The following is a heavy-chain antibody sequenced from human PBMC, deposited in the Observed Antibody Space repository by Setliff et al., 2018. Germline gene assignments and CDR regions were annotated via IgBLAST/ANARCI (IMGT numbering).Heavy chain of an antibody. CDR1: GGSISSYY. Sequence: TLSLTCTVSGGSISSYYWSWIRQPPGKGLEWIGYIYYSGSTNYNPSLKSRVTISVDTSKNQFSLKLSSVTAADTAVYYCASMTKYWYFDLWGRGTLVTVSS. V-gene: IGHV4-59*01. CDR3: ASMTKYWYFDL. CDR2: IYYSGST. D-gene: IGHD3-16*01. J-gene: IGHJ2*01.